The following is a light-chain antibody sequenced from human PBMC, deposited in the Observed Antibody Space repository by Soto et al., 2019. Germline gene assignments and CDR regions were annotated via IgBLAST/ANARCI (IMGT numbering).Light chain of an antibody. V-gene: IGKV1-8*01. CDR3: QQYYSYPRT. Sequence: AIRMTQSPSSFSASTGDRVTISCRASQAISSYLAWYQQKPGKAPKLLVYAGSTLHYGFPSRFSGSGSGTDFTLTISYMQSEDFATYFFQQYYSYPRTFGQGTKLEIK. CDR2: AGS. CDR1: QAISSY. J-gene: IGKJ2*01.